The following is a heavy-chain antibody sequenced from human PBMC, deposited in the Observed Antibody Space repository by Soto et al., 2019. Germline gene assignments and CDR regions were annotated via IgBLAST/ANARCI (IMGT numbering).Heavy chain of an antibody. CDR1: GVSISSYY. D-gene: IGHD1-7*01. V-gene: IGHV4-4*07. Sequence: XETLSLTCTVAGVSISSYYWSWIRQPAGKGLEWIGRIYASGRTNYNPSLKSRLTMSQDTSKNQFSLNLNSVTAADTAVYYCARETGTIFADTWGQGTMVTVSS. CDR3: ARETGTIFADT. CDR2: IYASGRT. J-gene: IGHJ5*02.